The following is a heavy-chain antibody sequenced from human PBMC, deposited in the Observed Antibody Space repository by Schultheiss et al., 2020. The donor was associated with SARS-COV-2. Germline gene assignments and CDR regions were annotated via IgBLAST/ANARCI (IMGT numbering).Heavy chain of an antibody. V-gene: IGHV5-51*01. J-gene: IGHJ4*02. D-gene: IGHD6-19*01. CDR2: IYPGDSVT. Sequence: GGSLRLSCKGSGYSFTSYWIGWVRQMPGKGLEWMGIIYPGDSVTRYSPSFQGQVTISADKSISTAYLQWSSLKASDTAMYYCARPGAYSSGWYYFDYWGQGTLVTVSS. CDR3: ARPGAYSSGWYYFDY. CDR1: GYSFTSYW.